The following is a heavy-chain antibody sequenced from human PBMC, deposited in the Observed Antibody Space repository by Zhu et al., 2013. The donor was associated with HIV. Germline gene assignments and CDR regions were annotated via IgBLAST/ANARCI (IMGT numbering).Heavy chain of an antibody. CDR3: ALTYKSGFLDY. CDR2: ISAYNGHT. Sequence: QVQLVQSGAEMKKPGASVKVSCKASGHTFTTYGITWVRQAPGQGLEWMGWISAYNGHTNFAQNLQGRVAMATDTSTGTAYMELRSLTSDDTAVYYCALTYKSGFLDYWGQGTLVTVSS. V-gene: IGHV1-18*01. CDR1: GHTFTTYG. D-gene: IGHD5-12*01. J-gene: IGHJ4*02.